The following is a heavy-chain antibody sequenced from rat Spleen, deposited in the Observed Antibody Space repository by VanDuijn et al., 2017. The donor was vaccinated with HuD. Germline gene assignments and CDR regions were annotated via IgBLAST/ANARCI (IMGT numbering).Heavy chain of an antibody. CDR1: GFTFSDYN. J-gene: IGHJ3*01. V-gene: IGHV5S23*01. CDR3: ARPRHNSGYAWFAY. D-gene: IGHD4-3*01. Sequence: EVQLVESGGGLVQPGRSLKLSCAASGFTFSDYNMAWVRQSPRKGLEWVAYISTGGDSTYYRDSVKGRFTISRDNAKNTLYLQMDSLRSEDTATYYCARPRHNSGYAWFAYWGQGTLVTVSS. CDR2: ISTGGDST.